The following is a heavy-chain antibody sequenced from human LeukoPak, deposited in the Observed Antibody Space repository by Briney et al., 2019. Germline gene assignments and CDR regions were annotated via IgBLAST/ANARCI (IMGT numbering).Heavy chain of an antibody. V-gene: IGHV4-34*01. Sequence: PSETLSLTCAVYGGSFSGYHWSWIRQPPGKGLEWIGEINHSGSTNYNPSLKSRVTISVDTSKNQFSLKLSSVTAANTAVYYCASWRRGAGDYWGQGTLVTVSS. D-gene: IGHD6-19*01. CDR3: ASWRRGAGDY. CDR2: INHSGST. CDR1: GGSFSGYH. J-gene: IGHJ4*02.